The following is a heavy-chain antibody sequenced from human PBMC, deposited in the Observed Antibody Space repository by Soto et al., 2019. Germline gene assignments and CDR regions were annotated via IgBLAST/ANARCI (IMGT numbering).Heavy chain of an antibody. CDR1: GFTFSSYS. Sequence: EVQLLESGGGLVQPGGSLRLSCAASGFTFSSYSMNWVRQAPGKGLEWVSAISSSSSTIYYADSVKGRFTISRDNAKNSLYLQMNSLRAEDTAVYYCARANYYGSPGDFDCWGQGTLVTVSP. J-gene: IGHJ4*02. CDR2: ISSSSSTI. CDR3: ARANYYGSPGDFDC. D-gene: IGHD3-10*01. V-gene: IGHV3-48*01.